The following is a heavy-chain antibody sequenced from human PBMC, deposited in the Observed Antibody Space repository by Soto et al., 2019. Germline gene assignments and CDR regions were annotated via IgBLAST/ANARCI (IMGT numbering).Heavy chain of an antibody. Sequence: RRLSCAASGFTVSSNYMSWVRQAPGKGLEWVSVIYSGGSTYYADSVKGRFTISRDNSKNTLYLQMNSLRAEDTAVYYCASTPPGYYYDSSGYPGPKFDYWGQGTLVTVSS. J-gene: IGHJ4*02. CDR3: ASTPPGYYYDSSGYPGPKFDY. CDR1: GFTVSSNY. D-gene: IGHD3-22*01. V-gene: IGHV3-53*01. CDR2: IYSGGST.